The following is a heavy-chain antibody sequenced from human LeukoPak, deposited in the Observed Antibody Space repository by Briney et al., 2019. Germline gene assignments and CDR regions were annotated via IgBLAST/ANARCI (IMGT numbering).Heavy chain of an antibody. V-gene: IGHV3-30*19. Sequence: GESLKISCNSSGYIYTSYWIGWVRQMPGKGLEWVAVISYDGSNKYYADSVKGRFTISRDNSKNTLYLQMNSLRAEDTAVYYCARESQDYYDSSGYYPFDYWGQGTLVTVSS. D-gene: IGHD3-22*01. J-gene: IGHJ4*02. CDR1: GYIYTSYW. CDR3: ARESQDYYDSSGYYPFDY. CDR2: ISYDGSNK.